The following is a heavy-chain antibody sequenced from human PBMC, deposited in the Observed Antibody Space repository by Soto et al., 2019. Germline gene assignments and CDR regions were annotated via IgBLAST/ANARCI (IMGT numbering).Heavy chain of an antibody. V-gene: IGHV3-21*01. Sequence: PGGSLRLSCAASGFPFSSYSMNWVRQAPGKGLEWVSSISSSSSYIYYADSVKGRFTISRDNAKNSLYLQMNSLRAEDTAVYYCARDSGYSSPSFDYWGQGTLVTVSS. J-gene: IGHJ4*02. D-gene: IGHD6-13*01. CDR1: GFPFSSYS. CDR3: ARDSGYSSPSFDY. CDR2: ISSSSSYI.